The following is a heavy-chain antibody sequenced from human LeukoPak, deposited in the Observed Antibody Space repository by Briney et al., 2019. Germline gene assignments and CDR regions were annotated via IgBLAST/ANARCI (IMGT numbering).Heavy chain of an antibody. D-gene: IGHD1-14*01. V-gene: IGHV3-30*02. CDR2: IRYDGSNK. CDR3: ARTEDSGSAFGI. CDR1: GFTFSSYG. J-gene: IGHJ3*02. Sequence: PGGSLRLSCAASGFTFSSYGMHWVRQAPGKGLEWVAFIRYDGSNKYYADSVKGRFTISRDNSKNTLYLQMNSLRAEDTAVYYCARTEDSGSAFGIWGQGTMVTVSS.